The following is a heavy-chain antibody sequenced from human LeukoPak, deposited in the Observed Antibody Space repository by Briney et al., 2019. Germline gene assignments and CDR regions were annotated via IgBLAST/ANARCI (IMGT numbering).Heavy chain of an antibody. CDR1: GGSFSRPF. Sequence: ASETLSLTCAVSGGSFSRPFWSWIRQTPGKCLEWIGEIDQSGRPAYHPSVDGRVTTPVDTSKNQFSLRLTSVTAADTAVYFCARAPRRINLARGVFGSHFDSWGQGTLVSVSS. V-gene: IGHV4-34*01. D-gene: IGHD3-10*01. CDR3: ARAPRRINLARGVFGSHFDS. CDR2: IDQSGRP. J-gene: IGHJ5*01.